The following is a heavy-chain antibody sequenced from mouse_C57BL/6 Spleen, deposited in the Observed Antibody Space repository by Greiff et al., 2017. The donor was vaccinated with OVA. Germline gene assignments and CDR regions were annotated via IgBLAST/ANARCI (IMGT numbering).Heavy chain of an antibody. CDR3: ARRGTMVTTDYAMDY. D-gene: IGHD2-2*01. J-gene: IGHJ4*01. CDR2: IYPRSGNT. V-gene: IGHV1-81*01. CDR1: GYTFTSYG. Sequence: QVQLQQSGAELARPGASVKLSCKASGYTFTSYGISWVKQRTGQGLEWIGEIYPRSGNTYYNEKFKGKATLTADKSSSTAYMELRSLTSEDSAVYFCARRGTMVTTDYAMDYWGQGTSVTVSS.